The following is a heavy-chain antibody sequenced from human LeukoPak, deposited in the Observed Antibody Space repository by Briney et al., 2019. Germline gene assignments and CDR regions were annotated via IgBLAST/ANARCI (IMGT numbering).Heavy chain of an antibody. CDR3: ARDLELVVYYYMDV. CDR1: GFTFSSYW. D-gene: IGHD2-2*01. Sequence: GGSLRLSCAASGFTFSSYWISWVRQAPGKGLEWVANIKQDGSEKYYVDSVKGRFTISRDNAKNSLYLQMNSLRAEDTAVYYCARDLELVVYYYMDVWGKGTTVTVSS. J-gene: IGHJ6*03. V-gene: IGHV3-7*01. CDR2: IKQDGSEK.